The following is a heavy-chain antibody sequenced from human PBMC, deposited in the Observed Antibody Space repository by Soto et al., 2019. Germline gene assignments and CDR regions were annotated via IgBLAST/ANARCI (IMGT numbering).Heavy chain of an antibody. D-gene: IGHD5-18*01. V-gene: IGHV4-31*03. CDR2: IYYSGST. CDR3: ARLWTDAFDI. Sequence: QVQLQESGPGLVKPSQTLSLTCTVSGGSISSGGYYWSWIRQHPGKGLEWIGYIYYSGSTYYNPSFKSRVTSSVDTSKTPFTLKVGAVTAAATAVYYCARLWTDAFDIWGQGTMVTVSS. CDR1: GGSISSGGYY. J-gene: IGHJ3*02.